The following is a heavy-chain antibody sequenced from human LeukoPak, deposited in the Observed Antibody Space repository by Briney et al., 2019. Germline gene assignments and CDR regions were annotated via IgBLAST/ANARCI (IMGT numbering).Heavy chain of an antibody. CDR1: GFTLGSYW. D-gene: IGHD6-13*01. Sequence: GGSLRLSCAASGFTLGSYWMSWVRQAPGKGLEWVANIKHDGSVQFYVDSVKGRFTISRDSTKNSLYLQMNSLRAEDTAVYYCARAETAAGLSDGWRYYGMDVWGQGTTATVSS. J-gene: IGHJ6*02. CDR3: ARAETAAGLSDGWRYYGMDV. V-gene: IGHV3-7*01. CDR2: IKHDGSVQ.